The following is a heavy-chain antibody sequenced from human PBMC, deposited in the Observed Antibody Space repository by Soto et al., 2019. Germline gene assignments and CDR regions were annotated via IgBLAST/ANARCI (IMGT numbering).Heavy chain of an antibody. Sequence: ASVRVCCKASWYTFTSYDMHWMRQAPRQGLEWMGIINPSGGSTSYAQKFQGRVTMTRDTSASTVYMELSSLRSEDTAVYYCATGYCSGGSGYPFLAYWAQGTLVPVSS. V-gene: IGHV1-46*03. CDR2: INPSGGST. CDR3: ATGYCSGGSGYPFLAY. CDR1: WYTFTSYD. D-gene: IGHD2-15*01. J-gene: IGHJ4*02.